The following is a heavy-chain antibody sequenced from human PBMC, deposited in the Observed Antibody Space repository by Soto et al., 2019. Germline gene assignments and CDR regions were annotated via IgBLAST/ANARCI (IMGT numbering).Heavy chain of an antibody. Sequence: QVQLVQSGAEVKEPGASVKVSCRASGYTFTNYAIHWVRQAPGQRLEWMGWLNPGNGNTKYPQKFQGRVTITRDTSASTAYMFLSSLSSEDTAVYYCARDQGIRYCGGDCYSDWYFDLWGRGTLLTVSS. CDR3: ARDQGIRYCGGDCYSDWYFDL. CDR2: LNPGNGNT. D-gene: IGHD2-21*01. J-gene: IGHJ2*01. V-gene: IGHV1-3*01. CDR1: GYTFTNYA.